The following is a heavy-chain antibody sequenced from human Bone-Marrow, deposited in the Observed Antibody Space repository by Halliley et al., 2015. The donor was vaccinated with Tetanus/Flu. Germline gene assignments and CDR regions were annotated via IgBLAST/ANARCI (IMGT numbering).Heavy chain of an antibody. V-gene: IGHV3-64D*06. J-gene: IGHJ2*01. Sequence: AISSDGVSTFYADSVKDRFFVFRDNVNNLLVLQMNSLRSEDTALYFCAKGYCSGENCFWYFDLWGRGTQVTVSS. CDR3: AKGYCSGENCFWYFDL. CDR2: ISSDGVST. D-gene: IGHD2-15*01.